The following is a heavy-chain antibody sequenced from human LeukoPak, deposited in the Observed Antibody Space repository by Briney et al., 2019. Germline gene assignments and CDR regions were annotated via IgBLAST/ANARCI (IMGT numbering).Heavy chain of an antibody. Sequence: SETLSLTCTVSGGSVSNYYWSWIRQPPGKGLEWIGYIYYTGSTNYNPSLKSRVTISGDTSKNQFSLKLSSLTAADTAVYYCARDGGSNDAFDIWGQGTMVTVSS. V-gene: IGHV4-59*02. J-gene: IGHJ3*02. CDR2: IYYTGST. D-gene: IGHD5-24*01. CDR3: ARDGGSNDAFDI. CDR1: GGSVSNYY.